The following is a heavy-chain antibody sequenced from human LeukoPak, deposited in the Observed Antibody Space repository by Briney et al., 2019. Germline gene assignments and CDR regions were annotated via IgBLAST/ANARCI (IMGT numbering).Heavy chain of an antibody. CDR2: ISYDGSNK. Sequence: PGGSLRLSCAASGFTFSSYAMHWVRQAPGKGPEWVAVISYDGSNKYYADSVKGRFTISRDNSKNTLYLQMNSLRAEDTAVYYCARDAPYFDYWGQGTLVTVSS. CDR3: ARDAPYFDY. V-gene: IGHV3-30-3*01. J-gene: IGHJ4*02. CDR1: GFTFSSYA.